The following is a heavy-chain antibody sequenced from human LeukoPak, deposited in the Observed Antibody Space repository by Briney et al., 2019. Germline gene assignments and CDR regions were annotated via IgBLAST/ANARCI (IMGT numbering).Heavy chain of an antibody. J-gene: IGHJ6*03. CDR3: ARGGSGWNYYYYYMDI. D-gene: IGHD6-19*01. V-gene: IGHV4-39*01. CDR2: IYYSGST. CDR1: GGSISSSSYY. Sequence: SETLSLTCTVSGGSISSSSYYWGWIRQPPGKGLEWIGSIYYSGSTYYNPSLKSRVTISVDTSKNQFSLNLSSVTAADTAVYYCARGGSGWNYYYYYMDIWGKGTTVTISS.